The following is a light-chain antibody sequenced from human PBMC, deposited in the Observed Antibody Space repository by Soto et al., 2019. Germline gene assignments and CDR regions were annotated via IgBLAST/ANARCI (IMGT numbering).Light chain of an antibody. V-gene: IGKV2-28*01. J-gene: IGKJ2*01. CDR3: MQAIQPPRT. CDR1: HSLLHSNGDNY. CDR2: FAS. Sequence: EIVMTQSPLSLPVNPGEPASISCRSSHSLLHSNGDNYLDWYLQKPWQSPQLLIYFASTRASGVRDRLRGSGSGTDLTLKISRVEAVDVGVYSCMQAIQPPRTFGQGTKLEI.